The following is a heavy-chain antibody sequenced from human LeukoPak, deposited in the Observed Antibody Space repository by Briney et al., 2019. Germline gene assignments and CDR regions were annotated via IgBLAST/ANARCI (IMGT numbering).Heavy chain of an antibody. D-gene: IGHD3-22*01. CDR3: AKVLYDSSGYPPH. CDR2: IRYDGSNK. J-gene: IGHJ1*01. CDR1: GFTFSSYG. Sequence: GGSLRLSCAASGFTFSSYGMHWVRQAPGKGLEWVAFIRYDGSNKYYADSVKGRFTISRDNSKNTLYLQMNSLRAGDTAVYYCAKVLYDSSGYPPHWGQGTLVTVSS. V-gene: IGHV3-30*02.